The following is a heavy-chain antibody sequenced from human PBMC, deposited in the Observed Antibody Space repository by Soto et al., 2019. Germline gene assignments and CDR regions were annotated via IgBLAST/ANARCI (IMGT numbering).Heavy chain of an antibody. J-gene: IGHJ6*02. Sequence: QVQLVESGGGVVQPGRSLRLSCAASGFTFSSYAMYWVRQAPGKGLEWVAVISYDGSNKYYADSVKGRFTISRDNSKXPXSXQXXSLRAEDTAVYYCARAGCDGGSCCTLVGLRYGMDVWGQGTTVTVSS. CDR1: GFTFSSYA. CDR3: ARAGCDGGSCCTLVGLRYGMDV. D-gene: IGHD2-15*01. CDR2: ISYDGSNK. V-gene: IGHV3-30-3*01.